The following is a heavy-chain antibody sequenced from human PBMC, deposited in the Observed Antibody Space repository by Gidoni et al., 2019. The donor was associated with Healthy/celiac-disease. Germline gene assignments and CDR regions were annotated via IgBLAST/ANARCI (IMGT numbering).Heavy chain of an antibody. J-gene: IGHJ4*02. V-gene: IGHV5-10-1*01. D-gene: IGHD3-10*01. Sequence: EVQLVQSGAEVKKPGESLRISCQGSGYSFTSYWISWGRQMPGKGLEWMGRIDPSDSYTNYSPSFQGHVTISADKSISTAYLQWSSLKASDTAMYYCARHPYGSGSYYNSNFDYWGPYWGQGTLVTVSS. CDR1: GYSFTSYW. CDR3: ARHPYGSGSYYNSNFDYWGPY. CDR2: IDPSDSYT.